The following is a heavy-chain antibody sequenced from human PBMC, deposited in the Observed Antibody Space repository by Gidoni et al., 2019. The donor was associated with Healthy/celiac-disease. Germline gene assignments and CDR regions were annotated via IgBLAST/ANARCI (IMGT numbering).Heavy chain of an antibody. Sequence: EVQLVESGGGLVQPGRSLRLSCTASGFTFGDYAMSWVRQAQGEGLEWVGFIRSKAYGGTTEYAASVKGRFTISRDDSKSIAYLQMNSLKTEDTAVYYCTRGIMITFGGLIVMGDYWGQGTLVTVSS. CDR1: GFTFGDYA. J-gene: IGHJ4*02. CDR2: IRSKAYGGTT. CDR3: TRGIMITFGGLIVMGDY. D-gene: IGHD3-16*02. V-gene: IGHV3-49*04.